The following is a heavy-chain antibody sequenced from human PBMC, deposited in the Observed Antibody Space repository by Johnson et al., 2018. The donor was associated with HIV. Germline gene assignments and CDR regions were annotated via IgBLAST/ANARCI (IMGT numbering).Heavy chain of an antibody. V-gene: IGHV3-20*04. J-gene: IGHJ3*02. D-gene: IGHD3-3*01. CDR3: ARAYYTFWSGYDAFDI. CDR2: IYWTGGST. Sequence: VQLVESGGGVVRPGGSLRLSCAASGFSFDDYDMSWVRQAPGKGLEWVSGIYWTGGSTSYADSVKGRFTISRDNAKTSLYLQMNSLRAEDTAVYYCARAYYTFWSGYDAFDIWGQGTMVTVSS. CDR1: GFSFDDYD.